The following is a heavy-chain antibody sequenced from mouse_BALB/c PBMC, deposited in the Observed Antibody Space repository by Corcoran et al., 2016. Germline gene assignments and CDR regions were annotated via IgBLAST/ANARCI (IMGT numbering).Heavy chain of an antibody. V-gene: IGHV9-1*02. CDR2: INTYTGEP. D-gene: IGHD1-1*01. Sequence: QIQLVQSGPELKKPGETVKISCKASGYTFTNYGMNWVKQAPGKGLKWMGWINTYTGEPTYADDFKGRFAFSLETSASPAYLQINNLKNEDRATYFCARDYYGSSYWFAYWGQGTLVTVSA. CDR3: ARDYYGSSYWFAY. J-gene: IGHJ3*01. CDR1: GYTFTNYG.